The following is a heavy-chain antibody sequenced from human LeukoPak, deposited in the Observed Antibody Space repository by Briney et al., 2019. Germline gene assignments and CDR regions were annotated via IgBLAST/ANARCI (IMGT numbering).Heavy chain of an antibody. CDR3: ATQSITLVVVISPFDY. J-gene: IGHJ4*02. CDR1: GLTFSNFP. V-gene: IGHV3-30*02. D-gene: IGHD3-22*01. Sequence: GGSLRLSCAAPGLTFSNFPMHWVRQAPGKGLEWVALIQDDGATTNYADSVRGRFTISRDTTKSTVYLQMNSLKPDDTPVYYCATQSITLVVVISPFDYWGQGTLVTASS. CDR2: IQDDGATT.